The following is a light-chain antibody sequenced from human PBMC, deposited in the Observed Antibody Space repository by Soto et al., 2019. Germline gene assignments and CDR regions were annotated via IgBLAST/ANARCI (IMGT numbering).Light chain of an antibody. CDR1: SSNIGSNY. J-gene: IGLJ2*01. CDR3: AAWDDSLSVVV. Sequence: QSVLTQPPSASGTPGQRVTISCSGSSSNIGSNYVYWYQQLPGTAPKLHIYRNNQRPSGVPDRFSGSKSGTSASLAISGPRSEDEADYYCAAWDDSLSVVVFGGGTKLTVL. V-gene: IGLV1-47*01. CDR2: RNN.